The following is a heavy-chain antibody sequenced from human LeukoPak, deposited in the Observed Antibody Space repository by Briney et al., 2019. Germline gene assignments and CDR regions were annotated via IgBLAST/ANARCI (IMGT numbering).Heavy chain of an antibody. CDR3: AKVEINWSMDIDDY. J-gene: IGHJ4*02. D-gene: IGHD5-12*01. CDR1: GLTFRNLK. CDR2: ISAGGRTT. V-gene: IGHV3-48*03. Sequence: GGSLRLSCAVSGLTFRNLKMNWVRQAPGKGLEWVSYISAGGRTTFYADSVTGRFTISRDNARNSLYLQMSSLRVGDTAVYYCAKVEINWSMDIDDYWGQGTLVTVSS.